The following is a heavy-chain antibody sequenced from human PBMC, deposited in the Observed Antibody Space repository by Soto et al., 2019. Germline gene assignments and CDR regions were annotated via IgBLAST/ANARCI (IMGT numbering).Heavy chain of an antibody. Sequence: PGGALRLSFAASGFTFSSYCMHWGRQAPGKGLEWVAVISYDGSNKYYADSVKGRFTISRDNSKNTLYLQMNSLRAEDTAVYYCAKDHDTPGTNWGQGTLVTVSS. CDR3: AKDHDTPGTN. D-gene: IGHD3-9*01. CDR1: GFTFSSYC. CDR2: ISYDGSNK. V-gene: IGHV3-30*18. J-gene: IGHJ4*02.